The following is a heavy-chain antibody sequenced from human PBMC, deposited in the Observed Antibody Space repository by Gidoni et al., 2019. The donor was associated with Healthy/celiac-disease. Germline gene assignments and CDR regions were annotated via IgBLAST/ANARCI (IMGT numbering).Heavy chain of an antibody. CDR3: AKSRLPVTTGGFGY. V-gene: IGHV3-23*01. D-gene: IGHD4-17*01. CDR2: ISGSGGST. CDR1: GFTFSSYA. Sequence: EVQLFESGGGLVQPGVSLRLSCAASGFTFSSYAMSWVGQAPGKGLEWGSAISGSGGSTYYEDSVKGRFTIARDNSKNTLYRQMNSLRAEETAVYYCAKSRLPVTTGGFGYWGQGTLVTVSS. J-gene: IGHJ4*02.